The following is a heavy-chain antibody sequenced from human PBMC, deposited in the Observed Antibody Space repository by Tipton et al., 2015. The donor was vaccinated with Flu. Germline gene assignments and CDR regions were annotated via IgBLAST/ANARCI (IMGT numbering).Heavy chain of an antibody. CDR1: YIYT. D-gene: IGHD3-22*01. J-gene: IGHJ3*02. Sequence: SLRLSCTTSYIYTTHWVRQAPGRGLEWVAAISGDGRSEYYAAPVRGRFTISRDNSRNIIYLQTNSLRDDDAAVYYCVRGEHSSGRCDVFDMWGPGTTVTVSS. CDR3: VRGEHSSGRCDVFDM. V-gene: IGHV3-30-3*01. CDR2: ISGDGRSE.